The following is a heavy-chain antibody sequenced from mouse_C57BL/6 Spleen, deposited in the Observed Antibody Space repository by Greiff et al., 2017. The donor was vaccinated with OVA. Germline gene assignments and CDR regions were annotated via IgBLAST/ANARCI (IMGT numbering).Heavy chain of an antibody. V-gene: IGHV1-82*01. J-gene: IGHJ2*01. D-gene: IGHD3-1*01. CDR2: IYPGDGDT. CDR1: GYAFSSSW. CDR3: ARQLYYFDY. Sequence: QVQLQQSGPELVKPGASVKISCKASGYAFSSSWMNWVKQRPGKGLEWIGRIYPGDGDTNYNGKFTGKATLTADKSSSTAYMQLSSLTSEDSAVYFCARQLYYFDYWGQGTTLTVSS.